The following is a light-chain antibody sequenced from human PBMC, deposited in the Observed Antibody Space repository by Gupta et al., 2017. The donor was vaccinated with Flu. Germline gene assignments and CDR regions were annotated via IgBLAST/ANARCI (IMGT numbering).Light chain of an antibody. CDR2: TAS. CDR1: QGVSSY. V-gene: IGKV1-9*01. J-gene: IGKJ3*01. Sequence: DRVTFTCRASQGVSSYLAWYQQKPGKAPKLLIYTASTLQSGVPSRFSGSGSGTEFTLTIISLQPEDFATYYCQQLNANPPFTFGPGTKVDI. CDR3: QQLNANPPFT.